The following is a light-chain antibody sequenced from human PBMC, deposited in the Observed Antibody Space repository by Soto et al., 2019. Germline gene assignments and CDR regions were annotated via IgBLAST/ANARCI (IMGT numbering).Light chain of an antibody. V-gene: IGLV3-21*04. CDR2: FDL. J-gene: IGLJ1*01. CDR3: QVWDTRSEYV. Sequence: SYELTLPPSVSVAPGKTARITCGGDNLGNTNVHWYQVKPGQAPLLIMSFDLERPSGIPERFSGSTSGNTATLTISRVEAGDEADYYCQVWDTRSEYVFGPGTKVTVL. CDR1: NLGNTN.